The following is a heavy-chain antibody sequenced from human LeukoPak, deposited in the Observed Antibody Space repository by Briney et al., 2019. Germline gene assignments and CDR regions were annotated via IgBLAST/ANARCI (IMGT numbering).Heavy chain of an antibody. CDR1: GFTFSDYW. CDR2: INRGGNEV. J-gene: IGHJ4*02. D-gene: IGHD1-26*01. CDR3: ARVGTWELQRVFDY. V-gene: IGHV3-7*01. Sequence: GGSLRLSCAPSGFTFSDYWMTWVRQVPGKGLEWVANINRGGNEVHYVDSVKGRFTISRDNAKNSLYLQLDSLRVEDTAVYYCARVGTWELQRVFDYWGQGTLITVSS.